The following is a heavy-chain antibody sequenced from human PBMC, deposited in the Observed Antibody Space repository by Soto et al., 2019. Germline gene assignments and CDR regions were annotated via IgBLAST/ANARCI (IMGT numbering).Heavy chain of an antibody. V-gene: IGHV4-4*02. D-gene: IGHD4-17*01. J-gene: IGHJ6*03. CDR3: ARGPTVTLGYYLDG. CDR2: TYHTGST. Sequence: QVQLQESGPGLVTPSGTLSLTCTVSGGSIITSNWWSWVRQPPGKGLEWIGETYHTGSTTYNPSLRCRVIMSVDKSKNQFSLILTSVTAADAAVYYCARGPTVTLGYYLDGWGKGTSVTVSS. CDR1: GGSIITSNW.